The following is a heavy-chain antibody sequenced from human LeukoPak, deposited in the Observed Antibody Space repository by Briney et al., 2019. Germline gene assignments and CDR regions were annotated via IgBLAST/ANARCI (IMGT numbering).Heavy chain of an antibody. D-gene: IGHD1-1*01. CDR3: ASLWDDGY. V-gene: IGHV3-7*02. J-gene: IGHJ4*02. Sequence: PGGSLRLSCAASGFSFSSSWMTWVRQAPGRGLEWVATIKQDGSEKFYVNSVKGRFTISRDNTKDSLYLQMNSLRADDMAVYYCASLWDDGYWGQGTLVTVSS. CDR1: GFSFSSSW. CDR2: IKQDGSEK.